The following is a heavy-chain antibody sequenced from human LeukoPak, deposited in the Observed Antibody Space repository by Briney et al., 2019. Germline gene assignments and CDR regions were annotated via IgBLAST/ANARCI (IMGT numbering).Heavy chain of an antibody. D-gene: IGHD3-10*01. J-gene: IGHJ4*01. CDR1: GGTFSSYA. V-gene: IGHV1-69*04. CDR3: ARDPERFGEFLADY. CDR2: IIPILGMA. Sequence: SVKVSCKASGGTFSSYAISWVRQAPGQGLEWMGRIIPILGMANYAQKFQGRVTITADKSTSTAYMELSSLRSEDTAVYYCARDPERFGEFLADYWGQEPWSPSPQ.